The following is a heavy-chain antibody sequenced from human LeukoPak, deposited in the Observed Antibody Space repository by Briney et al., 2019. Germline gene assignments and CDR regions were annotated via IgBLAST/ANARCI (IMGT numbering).Heavy chain of an antibody. V-gene: IGHV3-23*01. CDR1: GFTFNNYS. CDR3: AKEPREYCSSTSCPNWFDS. Sequence: GGSLRLSCAASGFTFNNYSMSWVRQPPGKWLECLSSISASGGTTYYADSVKGRFTISRDNSENTLFLQMNSLRAEDTAVYYCAKEPREYCSSTSCPNWFDSWGQGTLVTVSS. J-gene: IGHJ5*01. D-gene: IGHD2-2*01. CDR2: ISASGGTT.